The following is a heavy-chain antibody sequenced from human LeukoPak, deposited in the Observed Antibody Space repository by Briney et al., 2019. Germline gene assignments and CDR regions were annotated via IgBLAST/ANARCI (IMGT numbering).Heavy chain of an antibody. CDR2: INPNSGGT. Sequence: GASVKVSCKASGYTFTGYYMHWVRQAPGQGLEWMGWINPNSGGTNYAQKFQGRVTMTRDTSISTAYMELSRLRSDDTAVYYCARLLVGSDYYMDVWGKGTTVTVSS. CDR1: GYTFTGYY. J-gene: IGHJ6*03. V-gene: IGHV1-2*02. CDR3: ARLLVGSDYYMDV. D-gene: IGHD3-10*01.